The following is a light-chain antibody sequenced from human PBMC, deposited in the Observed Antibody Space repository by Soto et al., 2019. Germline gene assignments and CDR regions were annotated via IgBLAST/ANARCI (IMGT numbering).Light chain of an antibody. CDR3: QQRLSWPIT. J-gene: IGKJ5*01. CDR2: DSS. CDR1: QSVSSSY. Sequence: EIVLTQSPVTLSLSPGEIATLSCSASQSVSSSYLAWYQQKPGQAPRLLIFDSSNRATGIPARFSGSGYGTDFTLSISSLEPEDFAVYYCQQRLSWPITFGQGTRLEIK. V-gene: IGKV3D-20*02.